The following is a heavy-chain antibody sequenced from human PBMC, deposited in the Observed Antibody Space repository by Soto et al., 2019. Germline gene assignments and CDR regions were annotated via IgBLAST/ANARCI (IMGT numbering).Heavy chain of an antibody. D-gene: IGHD3-22*01. Sequence: EVQLLQSGGGLVQPGESLRLSCGVSGFTFSSHAMTWVRQVPGKGLEWVSSVSGSGGTTYYADSVKGRFTVSRDDSERTLYLQMNSLRVEDTAMYYCARVDRVVVKGAFDVWGQGTMVTVSS. CDR3: ARVDRVVVKGAFDV. CDR2: VSGSGGTT. J-gene: IGHJ3*01. CDR1: GFTFSSHA. V-gene: IGHV3-23*01.